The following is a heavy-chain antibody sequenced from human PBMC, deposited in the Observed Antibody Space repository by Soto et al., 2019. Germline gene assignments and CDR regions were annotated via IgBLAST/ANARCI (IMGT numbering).Heavy chain of an antibody. J-gene: IGHJ4*02. CDR2: ISSSGSTI. CDR3: ARDGSVTTAYSSDY. Sequence: GSLRLSCAASGFTFSDYYMSWIRQAPGKGLEWVSYISSSGSTIYYADPVKGRFTISRDNAKNSLYLQMNSLRAEDTAVYYCARDGSVTTAYSSDYWGQGTLVTVSS. V-gene: IGHV3-11*01. CDR1: GFTFSDYY. D-gene: IGHD4-17*01.